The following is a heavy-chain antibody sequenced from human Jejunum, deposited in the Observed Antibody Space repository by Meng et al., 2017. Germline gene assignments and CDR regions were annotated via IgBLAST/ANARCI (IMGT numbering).Heavy chain of an antibody. J-gene: IGHJ5*02. CDR3: VRGNNYVWGMIP. D-gene: IGHD3-16*01. CDR2: FHNSGWN. Sequence: QLLLSGVGQLTAPLCLSRSCAVGASSSSVYFSGCIRQPRGEGEGSGGKFHNSGWNKYTPSLKSGVTISLETSNNQSSLKMSAVTAADTAVYYCVRGNNYVWGMIPWGQGTLVTVSS. CDR1: ASSSSVYF. V-gene: IGHV4-34*01.